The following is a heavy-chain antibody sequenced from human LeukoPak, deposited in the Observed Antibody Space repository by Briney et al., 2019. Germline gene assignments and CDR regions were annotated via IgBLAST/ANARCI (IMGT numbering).Heavy chain of an antibody. CDR1: GFTFSSYA. Sequence: PGGSLRLSCAASGFTFSSYAMSWVRQAPGKGLEWVSAISGSGGSTYYADSVKGRFTISRDNSKNTLYLQMNSLRAEDTAVYYCAALTYYYDSSGYYSDYWGQGTLVTVSS. J-gene: IGHJ4*02. V-gene: IGHV3-23*01. CDR3: AALTYYYDSSGYYSDY. D-gene: IGHD3-22*01. CDR2: ISGSGGST.